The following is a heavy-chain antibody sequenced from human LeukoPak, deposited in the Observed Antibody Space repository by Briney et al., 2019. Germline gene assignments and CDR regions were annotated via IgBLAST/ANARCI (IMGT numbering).Heavy chain of an antibody. CDR2: ISGSGGST. CDR3: AKVVSSGEYYYGMDV. CDR1: GFTFSSYA. V-gene: IGHV3-23*01. J-gene: IGHJ6*02. D-gene: IGHD6-19*01. Sequence: GGSLRLSCAASGFTFSSYAMSWVRQAPGKGLEWVSAISGSGGSTYYADSVKGRFTISRDNSKNTLYLQMNSLRAEDTAVYYCAKVVSSGEYYYGMDVWGQGTTVTVSS.